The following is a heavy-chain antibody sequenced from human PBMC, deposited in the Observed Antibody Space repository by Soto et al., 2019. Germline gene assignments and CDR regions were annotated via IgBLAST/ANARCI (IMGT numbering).Heavy chain of an antibody. CDR3: AGGMAGLDV. J-gene: IGHJ6*02. V-gene: IGHV3-74*01. CDR2: INSDGSHT. Sequence: EVQLVGSGGGLVQPGGSLRLSCAASGLSFNIYWMHWVRQVPGKGLVWLARINSDGSHTIYVDSVKGRFTISRDNAKSTVFLQMDSLRDEDTGVYYCAGGMAGLDVWGQGTTVTVSS. CDR1: GLSFNIYW.